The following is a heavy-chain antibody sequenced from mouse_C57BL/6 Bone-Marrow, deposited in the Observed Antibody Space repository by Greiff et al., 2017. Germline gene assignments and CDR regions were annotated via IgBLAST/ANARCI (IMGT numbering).Heavy chain of an antibody. Sequence: EVQLVESGAELVRPGASVKLSCTASGFNIKDDYMHWVKQRPEQGLEWIGWIDPENGDTEYASKFQGKATITADTSSNTAYLQLSSLTSADTAVYYCTTWASEAMDYWGQGTSVTVSS. J-gene: IGHJ4*01. CDR1: GFNIKDDY. V-gene: IGHV14-4*01. CDR2: IDPENGDT. CDR3: TTWASEAMDY.